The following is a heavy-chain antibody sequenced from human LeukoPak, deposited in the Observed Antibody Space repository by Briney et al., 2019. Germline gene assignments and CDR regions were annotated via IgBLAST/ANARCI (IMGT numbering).Heavy chain of an antibody. CDR2: INHSGST. Sequence: SETLSLTCAVYGGSFSGYYWSWIRQPPGKGLEWIGEINHSGSTNYNPSLKSRVTISVDTSKNQFSLKLSSVTAADTAVYYCARARAPYQEIDYWGQGTLVTVSS. D-gene: IGHD2-2*01. J-gene: IGHJ4*02. V-gene: IGHV4-34*01. CDR3: ARARAPYQEIDY. CDR1: GGSFSGYY.